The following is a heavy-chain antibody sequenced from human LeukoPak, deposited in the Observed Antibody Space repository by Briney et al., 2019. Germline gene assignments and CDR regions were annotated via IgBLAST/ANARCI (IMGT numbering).Heavy chain of an antibody. CDR2: FDPEDGET. V-gene: IGHV1-24*01. CDR3: ARAVVTMVRGAKPQNWFDP. D-gene: IGHD3-10*01. J-gene: IGHJ5*02. Sequence: ASVKVSCKVSGYTLTELSTHWVRQAPGQGLEWMGGFDPEDGETIYAQKFQGRVTMTEDTSTDTAYMELSSLRSEDTAVYYCARAVVTMVRGAKPQNWFDPWGQGTLVTVSS. CDR1: GYTLTELS.